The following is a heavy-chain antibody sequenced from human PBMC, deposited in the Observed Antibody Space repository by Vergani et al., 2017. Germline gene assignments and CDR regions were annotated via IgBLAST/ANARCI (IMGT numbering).Heavy chain of an antibody. D-gene: IGHD2/OR15-2a*01. Sequence: QVQLQEWGAGLLKTSETLSLTCGVSGGSFSDYYWSWIRQAPGMGLEWIGEVNHGGTTNYNPSLKGRVSISVDTSKNQFSPQLTSVTAADSALYFCASIARARTRGNPAPKYWGRGILVTVSS. CDR1: GGSFSDYY. CDR2: VNHGGTT. J-gene: IGHJ4*02. V-gene: IGHV4-34*01. CDR3: ASIARARTRGNPAPKY.